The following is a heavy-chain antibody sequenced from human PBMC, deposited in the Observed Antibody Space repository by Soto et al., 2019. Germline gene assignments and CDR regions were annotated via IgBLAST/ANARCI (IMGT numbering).Heavy chain of an antibody. CDR3: ARWGTTGGLDV. V-gene: IGHV3-33*05. D-gene: IGHD3-16*01. Sequence: QVQLVESGGGVVQPGTSLRLSCVGSGFTFRSYVIHWVRQAPGKGLEWVALTSYDGSNNFYGDSVKGRFTISRHNSRNTVELQMDSLRFEDTALYDGARWGTTGGLDVWGQGTLVSVSS. CDR2: TSYDGSNN. J-gene: IGHJ4*02. CDR1: GFTFRSYV.